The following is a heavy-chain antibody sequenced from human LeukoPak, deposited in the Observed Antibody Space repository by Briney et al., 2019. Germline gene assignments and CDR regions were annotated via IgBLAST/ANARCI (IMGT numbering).Heavy chain of an antibody. V-gene: IGHV3-7*04. Sequence: GGSLRLSCAASGFTFSNYWMSWVRQSPGRGLEWVANIDQDGSTEYYVDSVGGRFTVPRDNAKNSVYLQIDSLRAEDTAVYYCARADNYGSILDYWGRGTLVTVSS. D-gene: IGHD3-10*01. CDR2: IDQDGSTE. J-gene: IGHJ4*02. CDR1: GFTFSNYW. CDR3: ARADNYGSILDY.